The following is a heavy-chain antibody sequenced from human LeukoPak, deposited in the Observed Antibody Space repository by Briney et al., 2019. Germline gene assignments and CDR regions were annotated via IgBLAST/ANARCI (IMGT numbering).Heavy chain of an antibody. Sequence: SQTLSLTCTVSGGSISSGDYYWSWIRQPPGKGLEWIGYIYYSGSTYYNPSLKSRVTISVDTSKNQFSLKLSSVTAADTAVYYCARDGWRGGYYFDYWGQGTLVTVSS. CDR3: ARDGWRGGYYFDY. CDR2: IYYSGST. J-gene: IGHJ4*02. D-gene: IGHD1-26*01. V-gene: IGHV4-30-4*08. CDR1: GGSISSGDYY.